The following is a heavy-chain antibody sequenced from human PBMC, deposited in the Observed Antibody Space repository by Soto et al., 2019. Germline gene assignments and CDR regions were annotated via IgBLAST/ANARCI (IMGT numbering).Heavy chain of an antibody. V-gene: IGHV3-15*01. J-gene: IGHJ4*01. CDR1: GLNFNNAW. CDR2: IKSKTDGGSI. D-gene: IGHD2-2*01. Sequence: GGSLRLSCAASGLNFNNAWLSSVRQAPGKGLEWVGHIKSKTDGGSIDYAAPVKGRFTISRDDSINTVYLQMNSLKTEDTASYYCTTDSYCTTTTCYPILHWGHGTLVTVSS. CDR3: TTDSYCTTTTCYPILH.